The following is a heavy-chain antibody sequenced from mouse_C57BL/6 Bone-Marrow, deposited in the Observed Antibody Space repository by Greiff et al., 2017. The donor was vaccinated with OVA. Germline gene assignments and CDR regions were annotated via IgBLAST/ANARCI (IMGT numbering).Heavy chain of an antibody. CDR3: AREGYYGSRYYFDY. Sequence: VQLQQSGPELVKPGASVKISCKASGYSFTGYYMNWVKQSPEKSLEWIGAINPSTGGTTYNQKFKAKATLTVDKSSSTAYMPLKSLTSEDSAVYYCAREGYYGSRYYFDYWGQGTTLTVSS. V-gene: IGHV1-42*01. D-gene: IGHD1-1*01. CDR2: INPSTGGT. J-gene: IGHJ2*01. CDR1: GYSFTGYY.